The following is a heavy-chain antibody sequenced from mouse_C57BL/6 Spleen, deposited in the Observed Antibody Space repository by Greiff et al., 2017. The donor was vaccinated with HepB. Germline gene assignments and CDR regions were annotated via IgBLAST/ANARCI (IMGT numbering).Heavy chain of an antibody. CDR3: ARRGHDYEYAMDY. CDR2: ISSGSSTI. J-gene: IGHJ4*01. CDR1: GFTFSDYG. Sequence: EVKLVESGGGLVKPGGSLKLSCAASGFTFSDYGMHWVRQAPEKGLEWVAYISSGSSTIYYADTVKGRFTISRDNAKNTLFLHMTSLRSEDTAIYYCARRGHDYEYAMDYWGQGTSVTVSS. V-gene: IGHV5-17*01. D-gene: IGHD1-2*01.